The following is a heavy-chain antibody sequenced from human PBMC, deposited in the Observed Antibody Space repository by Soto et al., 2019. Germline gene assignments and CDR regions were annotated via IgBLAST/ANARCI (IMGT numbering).Heavy chain of an antibody. D-gene: IGHD3-3*01. J-gene: IGHJ4*02. V-gene: IGHV3-53*01. Sequence: VQLVESGGGLIQPGGSLRLSCAASGFTVSSNYMSWVRQAPGKGLEWVSVIYSGGSTYYADSVKGRFTISRDNSKNTLYLQMNSLRAEDTAVYYCASYDFWSGYYRSDYWGQGTLVTVSS. CDR2: IYSGGST. CDR3: ASYDFWSGYYRSDY. CDR1: GFTVSSNY.